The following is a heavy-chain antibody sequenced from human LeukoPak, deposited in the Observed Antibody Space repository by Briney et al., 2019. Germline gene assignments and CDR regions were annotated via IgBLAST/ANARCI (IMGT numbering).Heavy chain of an antibody. Sequence: GESLKISCNGSGYSFTSCWIGWVRQMPGRGLEWMGIINPGDSETTYSPSFHGQVTISADKSISTAYLQWSSLKASDTAMYYCARRGYGSGTYYFDPWGQGTLVTVSS. V-gene: IGHV5-51*01. CDR3: ARRGYGSGTYYFDP. CDR1: GYSFTSCW. CDR2: INPGDSET. D-gene: IGHD3-10*01. J-gene: IGHJ4*02.